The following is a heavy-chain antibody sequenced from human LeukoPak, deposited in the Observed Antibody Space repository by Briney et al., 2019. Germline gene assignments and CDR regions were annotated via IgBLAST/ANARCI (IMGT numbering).Heavy chain of an antibody. CDR3: ARGRKGLWFGEWAPRSRQDY. CDR2: INHSGST. D-gene: IGHD3-10*01. V-gene: IGHV4-34*01. J-gene: IGHJ4*02. CDR1: GGSFSGYY. Sequence: PSETLSLTCAVYGGSFSGYYWSWIRQPPGKGLEWIGEINHSGSTNYNPSLRSRVTISVDTSKNQFPLKLSSVTAADTAVYYCARGRKGLWFGEWAPRSRQDYWGQGTLVTVSS.